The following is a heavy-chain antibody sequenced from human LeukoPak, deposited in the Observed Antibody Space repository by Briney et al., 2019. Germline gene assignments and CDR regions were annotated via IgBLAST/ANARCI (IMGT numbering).Heavy chain of an antibody. V-gene: IGHV1-2*02. CDR3: ARSRGSGSYSTYYGKDV. CDR2: ISPHNGVA. J-gene: IGHJ6*02. D-gene: IGHD3-10*01. Sequence: ASVKVSCKASGYTFSDYSDYYIHWVRQAPGQGLEWMAWISPHNGVANYAQKFQGRVTMTRDTSISTAYVELSSLKSDDTAVYYCARSRGSGSYSTYYGKDVWGQGTTVTVSS. CDR1: GYTFSDYSDYY.